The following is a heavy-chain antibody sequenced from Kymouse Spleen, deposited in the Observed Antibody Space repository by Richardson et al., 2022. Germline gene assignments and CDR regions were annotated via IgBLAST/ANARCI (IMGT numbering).Heavy chain of an antibody. CDR2: ISYDGSNK. D-gene: IGHD6-19*01. J-gene: IGHJ5*02. Sequence: QVQLVESGGGVVQPGRSLRLSCAASGFTFSSYGMHWVRQAPGKGLEWVAVISYDGSNKYYADSVKGRFTISRDNSKNTLYLQMNSLRAEDTAVYYCAKGIAVAGTPWFDPWGQGTLVTVSS. CDR1: GFTFSSYG. V-gene: IGHV3-30*18. CDR3: AKGIAVAGTPWFDP.